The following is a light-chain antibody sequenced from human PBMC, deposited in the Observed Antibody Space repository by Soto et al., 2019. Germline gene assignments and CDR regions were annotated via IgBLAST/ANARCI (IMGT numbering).Light chain of an antibody. CDR2: AAS. CDR1: QSISTY. CDR3: QQSYSTPIT. J-gene: IGKJ5*01. Sequence: DIQMTQSPSSLSPSVGDRVTITCRASQSISTYLNWYQQKPGKAPKLLIYAASSLQSGVPSRFSGSGSGTEFTLTISSLQPEDFATYYCQQSYSTPITFGQGTRLDIK. V-gene: IGKV1-39*01.